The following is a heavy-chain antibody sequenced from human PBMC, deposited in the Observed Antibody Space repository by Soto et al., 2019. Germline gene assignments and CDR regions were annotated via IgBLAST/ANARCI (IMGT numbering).Heavy chain of an antibody. CDR3: ARGPGSWYYYYMDV. CDR1: GYTFTIYD. V-gene: IGHV1-8*01. Sequence: GASVKVSCKASGYTFTIYDINWVRQATGQGLEWMGWMNPNSGNTGYAQKFQGRVTMTRNTSISTAYMELSSLRSEDTAVYYCARGPGSWYYYYMDVWGKGTTVTVSS. D-gene: IGHD6-13*01. J-gene: IGHJ6*03. CDR2: MNPNSGNT.